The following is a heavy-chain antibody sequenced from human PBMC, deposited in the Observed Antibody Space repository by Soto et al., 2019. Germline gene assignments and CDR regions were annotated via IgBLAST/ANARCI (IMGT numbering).Heavy chain of an antibody. D-gene: IGHD5-18*01. CDR1: GYSFTSYW. CDR2: IYPGDSDT. J-gene: IGHJ6*02. CDR3: ARHRGRWDTAMATGYYYYYGMDV. Sequence: PGESLKISCKGSGYSFTSYWIGWVRQMPGKGLEGMGIIYPGDSDTRYSPSFQGQVTISLDKSISTAYLQWSSLKASDTAMYYCARHRGRWDTAMATGYYYYYGMDVWGQGTTVTVSS. V-gene: IGHV5-51*01.